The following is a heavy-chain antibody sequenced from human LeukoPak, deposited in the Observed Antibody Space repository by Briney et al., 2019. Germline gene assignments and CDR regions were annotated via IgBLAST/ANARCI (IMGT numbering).Heavy chain of an antibody. Sequence: SETLSLTCAVYGGSFSGYDWSWIRQSPGKGLECIGEINHSGSTDYNPSLKSPLTISVDTSKNQLSLKLSSVTAADTAVYYCARGPVLSLDYWGQGTLVTVSS. CDR1: GGSFSGYD. CDR2: INHSGST. J-gene: IGHJ4*02. CDR3: ARGPVLSLDY. V-gene: IGHV4-34*01.